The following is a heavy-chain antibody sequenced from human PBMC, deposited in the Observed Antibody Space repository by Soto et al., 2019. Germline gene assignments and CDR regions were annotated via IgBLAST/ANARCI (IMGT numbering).Heavy chain of an antibody. D-gene: IGHD1-26*01. J-gene: IGHJ4*02. Sequence: PSATLSLTCTVSGGSISSYVWSWIRQPPGGGLEWIGYIYYSGGANYNPSLKSRVTISINTSKNQFALTLTSVAAAGTAVYYCARRGLLGFYFDYWGPGTLVTVS. CDR1: GGSISSYV. CDR2: IYYSGGA. CDR3: ARRGLLGFYFDY. V-gene: IGHV4-59*01.